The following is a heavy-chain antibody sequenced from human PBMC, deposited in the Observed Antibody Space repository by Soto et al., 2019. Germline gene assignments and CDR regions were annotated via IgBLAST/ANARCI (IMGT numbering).Heavy chain of an antibody. Sequence: SETRSLTWTVSGGSINTNNYYWVWVRQPPGKGLEWIGSVFYNGTTYYSPSLKSRVTISLAPSRTQFSLKLESVTAADTAVYFCARLVVVSPVANAWGQGTLVTVSS. V-gene: IGHV4-39*01. D-gene: IGHD2-15*01. CDR2: VFYNGTT. J-gene: IGHJ5*02. CDR1: GGSINTNNYY. CDR3: ARLVVVSPVANA.